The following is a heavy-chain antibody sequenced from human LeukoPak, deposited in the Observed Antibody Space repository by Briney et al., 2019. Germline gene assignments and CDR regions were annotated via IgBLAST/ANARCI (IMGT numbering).Heavy chain of an antibody. D-gene: IGHD1-26*01. CDR1: GYTFGTHW. V-gene: IGHV1-46*01. Sequence: ASVKVSCKASGYTFGTHWMHWVRQAPGQGLEWMGIINPSGDFRSYAQKFQGRVTVTRDMSTRTVYMELSDLEPEDTAVYYCARDYSGEWEQLTGWWFDPWGQGTLVIVPS. J-gene: IGHJ5*02. CDR2: INPSGDFR. CDR3: ARDYSGEWEQLTGWWFDP.